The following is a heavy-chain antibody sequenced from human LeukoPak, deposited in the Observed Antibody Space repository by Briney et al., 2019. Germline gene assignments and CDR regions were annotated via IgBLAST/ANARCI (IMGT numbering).Heavy chain of an antibody. CDR3: ARHLFGVVNGFDY. D-gene: IGHD3-3*01. Sequence: SETLSLTCTVSGGSISSYHWSWIRQPPGKGLEWIGYIYYSGSTNYNPSLKSRVTISVDTSKNQFSLKLSSVTAADTAVYYCARHLFGVVNGFDYWGQGTLVTVSS. CDR1: GGSISSYH. J-gene: IGHJ4*02. V-gene: IGHV4-59*08. CDR2: IYYSGST.